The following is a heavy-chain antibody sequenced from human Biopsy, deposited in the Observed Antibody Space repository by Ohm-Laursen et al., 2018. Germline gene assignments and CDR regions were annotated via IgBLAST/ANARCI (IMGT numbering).Heavy chain of an antibody. CDR2: IYYSGST. Sequence: GTLSLTCAVSGGSISSDYWSWIRQTPGKGLEWIGYIYYSGSTNYNPSLKSRVTISVDTSKNQFSPRLNSVTAADTAVYYCARATNSTGWPYYYFYGMDVWGQGTTVTVSS. CDR1: GGSISSDY. V-gene: IGHV4-59*01. CDR3: ARATNSTGWPYYYFYGMDV. D-gene: IGHD2/OR15-2a*01. J-gene: IGHJ6*02.